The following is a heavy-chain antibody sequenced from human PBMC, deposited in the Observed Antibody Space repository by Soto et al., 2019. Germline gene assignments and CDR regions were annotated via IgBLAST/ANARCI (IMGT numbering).Heavy chain of an antibody. V-gene: IGHV3-7*05. D-gene: IGHD3-10*01. CDR2: IKQDGSEK. Sequence: GGSLRLSCAASGFTFSSYRMSWVRQAPGKGLEWVANIKQDGSEKYYVDSVKGRFTISRDNAKNSLYPQMNSLRAEDTAVYYCARDRGVRGVTNYYYYGMDVWGQGTTVTVSS. CDR3: ARDRGVRGVTNYYYYGMDV. J-gene: IGHJ6*02. CDR1: GFTFSSYR.